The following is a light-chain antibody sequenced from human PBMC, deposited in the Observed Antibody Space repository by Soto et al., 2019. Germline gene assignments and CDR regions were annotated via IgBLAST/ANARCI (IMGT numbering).Light chain of an antibody. J-gene: IGKJ4*01. CDR2: DAT. Sequence: EIVLTQSPATLSLSPGERATLSCRASQSVSSYLAWYQQKPGQAPRLLIYDATNRATGSPARFSGSGSGKDFTLTISSLAPEDFDVYYCQQRSNWPPLTFVGGTKVEIK. V-gene: IGKV3-11*01. CDR3: QQRSNWPPLT. CDR1: QSVSSY.